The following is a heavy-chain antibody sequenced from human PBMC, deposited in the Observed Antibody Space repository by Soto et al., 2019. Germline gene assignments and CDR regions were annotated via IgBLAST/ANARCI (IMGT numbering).Heavy chain of an antibody. D-gene: IGHD3-16*02. Sequence: GGSLRLSCAASGFTVSSNYMSWVRQAPGKGLEWVSVIYSGGSTYYADSVKGRFTISRDNSKNTLYLQMNSLRAEDTAVYYCARGSYRPLPYYFDYWGQGTLVTVSS. CDR1: GFTVSSNY. CDR2: IYSGGST. CDR3: ARGSYRPLPYYFDY. J-gene: IGHJ4*02. V-gene: IGHV3-66*01.